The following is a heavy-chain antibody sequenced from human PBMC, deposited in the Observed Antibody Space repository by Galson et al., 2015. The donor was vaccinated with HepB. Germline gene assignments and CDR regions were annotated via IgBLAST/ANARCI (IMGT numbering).Heavy chain of an antibody. D-gene: IGHD3-22*01. CDR3: ARQKGTRIPFDY. Sequence: ETLSLTCTVSGDSISTYYWSWIRQPPGKGLEWIGYIYYSGSTNYNPSLKSRVTTSVDTSKNQFSLKLNSVTAADTAVYYCARQKGTRIPFDYWGQGTLVTVSS. V-gene: IGHV4-59*08. CDR2: IYYSGST. J-gene: IGHJ4*02. CDR1: GDSISTYY.